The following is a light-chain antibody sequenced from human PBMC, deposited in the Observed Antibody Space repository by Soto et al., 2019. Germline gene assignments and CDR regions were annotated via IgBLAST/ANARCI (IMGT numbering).Light chain of an antibody. J-gene: IGLJ2*01. CDR2: DVS. CDR3: SSYTSSSTLV. CDR1: SSDVGSYNY. Sequence: ALTQPASVSGSPGQSITISCTGTSSDVGSYNYVSWYQQHPGKAPKLMIYDVSNRPSGVSNRFSGSKSGNTASLTISGLQAEDEADHYCSSYTSSSTLVFGGGTKVTVL. V-gene: IGLV2-14*01.